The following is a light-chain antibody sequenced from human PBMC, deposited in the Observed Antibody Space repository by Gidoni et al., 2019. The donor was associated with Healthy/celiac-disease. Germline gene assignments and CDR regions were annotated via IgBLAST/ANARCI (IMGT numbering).Light chain of an antibody. CDR2: DAS. J-gene: IGKJ3*01. V-gene: IGKV3-11*01. Sequence: DIVFTQSPATLSLSPGERATLSCRASQSVSSCLAWYQQKPGQHPRLLIYDASNRATGIPPSFSGSGSGTDFTITIISIEPEDFAVYYCQQRSNWPPFTFGPGTKVDIK. CDR1: QSVSSC. CDR3: QQRSNWPPFT.